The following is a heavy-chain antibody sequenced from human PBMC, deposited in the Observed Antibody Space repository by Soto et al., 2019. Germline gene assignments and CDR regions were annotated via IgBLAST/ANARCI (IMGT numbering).Heavy chain of an antibody. CDR3: ARAPVGGFDT. CDR1: GYSISRGIY. J-gene: IGHJ4*01. CDR2: ISHSGRT. Sequence: TRAVSGYSISRGIYWAWIRQRQVKGLECIGSISHSGRTYYPASLKSRATISLETSKNQLSLNLVSVTAADTAVYFCARAPVGGFDTWGHRTLVTV. V-gene: IGHV4-38-2*01. D-gene: IGHD3-9*01.